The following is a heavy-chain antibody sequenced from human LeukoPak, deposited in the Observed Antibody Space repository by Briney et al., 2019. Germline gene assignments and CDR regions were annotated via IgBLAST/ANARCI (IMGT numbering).Heavy chain of an antibody. CDR1: GYTFTSYG. Sequence: SVKVSCKASGYTFTSYGISWVRQAPGQGLEWMGGIIPIFGTANYAQKFQGRVTTTADKSTSTAYMELSSLRSEDTAVYYCARSPDIVATISSWFDPWGQGTLVTVSS. CDR3: ARSPDIVATISSWFDP. D-gene: IGHD5-12*01. V-gene: IGHV1-69*06. CDR2: IIPIFGTA. J-gene: IGHJ5*02.